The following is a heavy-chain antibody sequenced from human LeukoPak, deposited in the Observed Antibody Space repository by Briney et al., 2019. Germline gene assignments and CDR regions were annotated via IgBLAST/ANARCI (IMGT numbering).Heavy chain of an antibody. D-gene: IGHD3-9*01. CDR2: IYWEDDK. Sequence: SGPTLVNPTQTLTLTCTFSGFSLSTSGVCVGWIRQPPGKALEWLALIYWEDDKRYSPSLKSRLTITKDTSKNQVVLTMTNMDPVDTATYYCAHRRKFDYDILTGYYTLDAFDIWGQGTMVTVSS. CDR3: AHRRKFDYDILTGYYTLDAFDI. V-gene: IGHV2-5*02. J-gene: IGHJ3*02. CDR1: GFSLSTSGVC.